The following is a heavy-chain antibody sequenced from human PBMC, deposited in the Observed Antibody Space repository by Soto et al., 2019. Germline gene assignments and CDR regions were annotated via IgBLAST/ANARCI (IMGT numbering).Heavy chain of an antibody. CDR2: ISGSGGTT. D-gene: IGHD6-25*01. CDR3: AKFFVETGGSSGWPWTFHY. J-gene: IGHJ4*02. V-gene: IGHV3-23*01. CDR1: GFTFSSYA. Sequence: EVQLLESGGGLVQPGRSLRLSCAASGFTFSSYAMSWVRQAPGKGLEWVSAISGSGGTTYYAASVKGRFTISRDNSKNTLFLQMNSLRAEDTAVYYCAKFFVETGGSSGWPWTFHYWGQGTLFTVSS.